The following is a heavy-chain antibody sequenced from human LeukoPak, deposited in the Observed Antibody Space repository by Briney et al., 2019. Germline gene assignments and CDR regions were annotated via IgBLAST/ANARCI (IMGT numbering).Heavy chain of an antibody. CDR3: ANTVVIGHYYYYGMDV. CDR1: GFTFSSYG. Sequence: GGSLRLSCAASGFTFSSYGMHWVRQAPGKGLEWVAVISYDGSNKYYADSVKGRFTISRDDSKNTLYLRLNSLRVEDTAVYYCANTVVIGHYYYYGMDVWGQGTTVTVSS. D-gene: IGHD2-21*01. CDR2: ISYDGSNK. J-gene: IGHJ6*02. V-gene: IGHV3-30*18.